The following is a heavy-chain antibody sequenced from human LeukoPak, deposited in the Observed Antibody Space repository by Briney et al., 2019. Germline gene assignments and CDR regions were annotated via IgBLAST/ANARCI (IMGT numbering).Heavy chain of an antibody. CDR1: GFAFDDYA. J-gene: IGHJ6*02. V-gene: IGHV3-9*01. CDR2: INWNSGSI. D-gene: IGHD1-20*01. CDR3: AKDVLTATTFDSGMNV. Sequence: GRSLRLSCAASGFAFDDYAMHWVRQAPGKGLEWVSGINWNSGSIGYADSVKGRFTISRDNAKNSLYLQMNSLRAEDTALYYCAKDVLTATTFDSGMNVWGQGTTVTVSS.